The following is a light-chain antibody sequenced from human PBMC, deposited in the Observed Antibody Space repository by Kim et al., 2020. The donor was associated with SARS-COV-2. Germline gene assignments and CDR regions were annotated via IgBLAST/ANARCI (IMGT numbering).Light chain of an antibody. V-gene: IGLV2-11*01. Sequence: QSALTQPRSVSGSPGQSVTISCTGTSSDVGAYNYISWYQHHPGTAPKLMIYDVSQRPSGVPVRFPGSKSGITASLTISGLRPEDEADYYCCSYAGGYSHVLFGGGTQLTVL. CDR3: CSYAGGYSHVL. CDR2: DVS. CDR1: SSDVGAYNY. J-gene: IGLJ2*01.